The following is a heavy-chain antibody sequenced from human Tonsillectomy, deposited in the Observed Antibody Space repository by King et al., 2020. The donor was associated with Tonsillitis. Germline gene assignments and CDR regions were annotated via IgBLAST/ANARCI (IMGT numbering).Heavy chain of an antibody. Sequence: VQLVESGGGLVQPGGSLRLSCAAAGFTFSSYSMNWVRQAPGKGLEWVSYISSSSSTIYYADSVKGRFTISRDSAKNSLYLQMNSLRDEDTAVYYCARDLVDHMITIFGYEGYYFDYWGQGTLVTVSS. CDR3: ARDLVDHMITIFGYEGYYFDY. J-gene: IGHJ4*02. V-gene: IGHV3-48*02. D-gene: IGHD3-3*01. CDR2: ISSSSSTI. CDR1: GFTFSSYS.